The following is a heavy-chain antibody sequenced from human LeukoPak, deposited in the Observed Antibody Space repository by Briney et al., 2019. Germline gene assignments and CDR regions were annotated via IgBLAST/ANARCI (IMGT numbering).Heavy chain of an antibody. CDR3: AGPMTYYYGMDV. J-gene: IGHJ6*02. Sequence: EASVKVSCKASGYTFAKYAMHWVRQAPGQRLEWMGWINAGNGNTKYSQKFQGRVTITRDTSASTAYMELSSLRSEDTAVYYCAGPMTYYYGMDVWGQGTTVTVSS. V-gene: IGHV1-3*01. CDR1: GYTFAKYA. CDR2: INAGNGNT.